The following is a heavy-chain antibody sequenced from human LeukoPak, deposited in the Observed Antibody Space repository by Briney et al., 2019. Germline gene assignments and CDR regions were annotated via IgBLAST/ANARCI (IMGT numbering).Heavy chain of an antibody. CDR1: GGPFHTYA. CDR3: ARVGYTRGPLPYGMDV. D-gene: IGHD3-16*02. V-gene: IGHV1-69*04. CDR2: VVPASEIS. Sequence: GASVKVSCKVSGGPFHTYAISWVRLVPGQGLEWMGRVVPASEISTYAQKFLGRVTITADYSASTVYMELSGLRSDDTATYYCARVGYTRGPLPYGMDVWGQGTTVTV. J-gene: IGHJ6*02.